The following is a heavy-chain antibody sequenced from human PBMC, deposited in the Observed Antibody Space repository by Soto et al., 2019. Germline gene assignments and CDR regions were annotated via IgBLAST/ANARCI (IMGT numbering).Heavy chain of an antibody. J-gene: IGHJ3*02. CDR3: AASLALGIVGALDAFDI. CDR1: GFTFTSSA. CDR2: IVVGSGNT. D-gene: IGHD1-26*01. V-gene: IGHV1-58*01. Sequence: GASVKVSCKASGFTFTSSAGQWVRQARGQRLEWIGWIVVGSGNTNYAQKFQERVTITRDMSTSTAYMELSSLRSEDTAVYYCAASLALGIVGALDAFDIWGQGTMVTVSS.